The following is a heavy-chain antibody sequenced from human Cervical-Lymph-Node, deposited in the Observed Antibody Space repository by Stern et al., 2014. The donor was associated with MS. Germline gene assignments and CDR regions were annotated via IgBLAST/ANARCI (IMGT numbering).Heavy chain of an antibody. D-gene: IGHD5-24*01. CDR1: GGSISSAEYY. Sequence: QVQLQESGPGLVKPSQTLSLTCAVSGGSISSAEYYWSWIRQSPGKGLEWIGHIHYSGTTYYNPSLKSRVTISVDTSKNQFSLKLRSVTAADTAVYYCSRDADGYSLVFGYWGRGTLVTVSS. CDR3: SRDADGYSLVFGY. V-gene: IGHV4-30-4*01. CDR2: IHYSGTT. J-gene: IGHJ4*02.